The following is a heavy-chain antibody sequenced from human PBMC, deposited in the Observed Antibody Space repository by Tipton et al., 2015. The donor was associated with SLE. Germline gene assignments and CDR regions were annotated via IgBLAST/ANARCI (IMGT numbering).Heavy chain of an antibody. Sequence: RSLRLSCTASGFTFGDYAMSWFRQAPGKGLEWVGFIRSKAYGGTTEYAASVKGRFTISRDDSKSIAYLQMNSLKTEDTAVYHCTRDKFTIFGVVIMSYWGQGTLVTVSS. V-gene: IGHV3-49*03. CDR3: TRDKFTIFGVVIMSY. CDR1: GFTFGDYA. D-gene: IGHD3-3*01. CDR2: IRSKAYGGTT. J-gene: IGHJ4*02.